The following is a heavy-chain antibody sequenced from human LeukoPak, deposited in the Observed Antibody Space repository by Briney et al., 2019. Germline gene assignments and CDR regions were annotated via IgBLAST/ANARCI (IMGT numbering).Heavy chain of an antibody. CDR3: ARDRRYCTNGVCYYAFDI. Sequence: GASVKVSCKASGGTFSSYAISWVRQAPGQELEWMGGIIPIFGTANYAQKFQGRVTITADESTSTAYMELSSLRSEDTAVYYCARDRRYCTNGVCYYAFDIWGQGTMVTVSS. D-gene: IGHD2-8*01. V-gene: IGHV1-69*13. CDR2: IIPIFGTA. J-gene: IGHJ3*02. CDR1: GGTFSSYA.